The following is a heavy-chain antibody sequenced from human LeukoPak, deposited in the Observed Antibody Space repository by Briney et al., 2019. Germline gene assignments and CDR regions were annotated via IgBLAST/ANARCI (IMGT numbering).Heavy chain of an antibody. CDR3: AKSRSSSLDLFDY. D-gene: IGHD2-15*01. CDR2: ISGSGSST. V-gene: IGHV3-23*01. CDR1: GFTFSTYA. J-gene: IGHJ4*02. Sequence: GGSLRLSCAVSGFTFSTYAMSWVRQAPGKGLEWVSAISGSGSSTYYADSVKGRLTISRDNSKNTLYLQMNSLRAEDTAVYYCAKSRSSSLDLFDYWGQGTLVTVSS.